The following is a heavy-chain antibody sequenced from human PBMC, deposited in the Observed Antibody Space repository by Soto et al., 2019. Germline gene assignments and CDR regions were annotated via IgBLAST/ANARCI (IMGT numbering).Heavy chain of an antibody. CDR2: IYPGDSDT. V-gene: IGHV5-51*01. J-gene: IGHJ6*02. D-gene: IGHD5-12*01. Sequence: GESLKISCKGSGYSFTSYWIGWVRQMPGKGLEWMGIIYPGDSDTRYSPSFQGQVTISADKSISTAYLQWSSLKASDTAMYYCARLSGPKKNYYYYYGMDVWGQGTTVTVSS. CDR3: ARLSGPKKNYYYYYGMDV. CDR1: GYSFTSYW.